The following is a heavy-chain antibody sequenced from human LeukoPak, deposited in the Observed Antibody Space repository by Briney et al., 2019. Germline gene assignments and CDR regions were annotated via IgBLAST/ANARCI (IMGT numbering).Heavy chain of an antibody. J-gene: IGHJ4*02. CDR1: GGSISSYY. V-gene: IGHV4-59*01. Sequence: SETLSLTCTVSGGSISSYYWSWIRQPPGKGLEWIGYIYYGGSTNYNPSLKSRVTISVDTSKNQFSLKLSSVTAADTAVYYCAREVGQIDYWGQGTLVTVSS. CDR3: AREVGQIDY. CDR2: IYYGGST.